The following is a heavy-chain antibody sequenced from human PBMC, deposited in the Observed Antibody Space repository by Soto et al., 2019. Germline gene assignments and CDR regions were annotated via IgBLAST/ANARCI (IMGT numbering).Heavy chain of an antibody. CDR1: AGTFPHFA. D-gene: IGHD7-27*01. V-gene: IGHV1-69*10. CDR3: ACNWGNSLKNWLAP. Sequence: ASVKVSCKASAGTFPHFALSWVRQAPGQGLEWMGGIIPVLGTTTYAQKFQGRVSITADKSTDTAYIELSSLNSEDTAVYYCACNWGNSLKNWLAPWGQGTLVTVSS. J-gene: IGHJ5*02. CDR2: IIPVLGTT.